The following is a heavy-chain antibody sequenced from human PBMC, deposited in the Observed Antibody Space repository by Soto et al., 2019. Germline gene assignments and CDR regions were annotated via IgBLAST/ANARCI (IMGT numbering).Heavy chain of an antibody. Sequence: EGSLRLSCAASGFTFSDYYMSWIRLAPGKGLEWVSYISSGSGTIIYYADSVKGRFTISRDNAKNSLYLQMNSLRAEDTAVYYCYATAVVARDYWGQGTLVTVS. J-gene: IGHJ4*02. D-gene: IGHD2-8*02. V-gene: IGHV3-11*01. CDR2: ISSGSGTII. CDR3: YATAVVARDY. CDR1: GFTFSDYY.